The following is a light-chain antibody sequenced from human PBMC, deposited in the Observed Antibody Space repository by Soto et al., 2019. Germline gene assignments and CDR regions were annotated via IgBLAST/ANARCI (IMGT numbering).Light chain of an antibody. J-gene: IGLJ2*01. Sequence: SYELTQPPSVSVAPGKTARITWGGNNIGSKSVHWDQQKPGQAPVLVIYYDSDRPSGIPERFSGSNSGNTATLTISRVEAGDEADYYCQVWDSSSDHVVFGGGTQLTVL. CDR2: YDS. CDR3: QVWDSSSDHVV. CDR1: NIGSKS. V-gene: IGLV3-21*04.